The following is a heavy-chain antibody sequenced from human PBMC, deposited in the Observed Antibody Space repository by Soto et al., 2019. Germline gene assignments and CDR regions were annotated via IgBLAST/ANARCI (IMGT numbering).Heavy chain of an antibody. CDR3: ARGSGYSYGLDH. CDR1: GDSISSNNNY. V-gene: IGHV4-30-4*01. Sequence: SETLSLTCTVSGDSISSNNNYWSWIRQPPGEGLEWIGFISYSGTTSYSPSLKSRVAISLDTSKNQFSLSLSSVTAADTAVYDGARGSGYSYGLDHWGQGTLVTVSS. D-gene: IGHD5-18*01. J-gene: IGHJ5*02. CDR2: ISYSGTT.